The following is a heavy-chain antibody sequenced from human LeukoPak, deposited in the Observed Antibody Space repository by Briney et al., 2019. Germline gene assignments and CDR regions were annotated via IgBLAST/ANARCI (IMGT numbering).Heavy chain of an antibody. CDR3: AKDYYPDIVVVPAAQDWYLDL. J-gene: IGHJ2*01. CDR2: ISWNSGSI. V-gene: IGHV3-9*01. CDR1: GFTFDDYA. Sequence: GRSLRLSCAASGFTFDDYAMHWVRQAPGKGLEWVSGISWNSGSIGYADSVKGRFTISRDNAKNSLYLQMNSLRAEDTALYYCAKDYYPDIVVVPAAQDWYLDLWGRGTLVTVSS. D-gene: IGHD2-2*01.